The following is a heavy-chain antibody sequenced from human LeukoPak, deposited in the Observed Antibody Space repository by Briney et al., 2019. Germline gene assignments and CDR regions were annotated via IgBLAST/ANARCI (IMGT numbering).Heavy chain of an antibody. CDR3: AKVFLPRGITPLDY. J-gene: IGHJ4*02. Sequence: GGSLRLSCATSGFTFDEYAMHWVRQVPGKGLEWVSSITWDSGRIAYADSVKGRFTISRDNAKNSLYLRLNSLRIEDTALYYCAKVFLPRGITPLDYWGQGALVTVSS. V-gene: IGHV3-9*01. D-gene: IGHD2-15*01. CDR2: ITWDSGRI. CDR1: GFTFDEYA.